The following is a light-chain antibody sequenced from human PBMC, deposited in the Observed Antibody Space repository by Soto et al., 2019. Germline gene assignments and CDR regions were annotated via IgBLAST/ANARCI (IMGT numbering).Light chain of an antibody. CDR1: QSIDGY. Sequence: DIQMTQSPSSLSASVGDRVIMTCRASQSIDGYVNWYQQKPGKAPKLLIYAESSSPSGVPSRFSGGGSGTHFTRTISSLQVEDFATYYCQQSYSTPHTFGRGTKVDI. V-gene: IGKV1-39*01. CDR3: QQSYSTPHT. J-gene: IGKJ2*01. CDR2: AES.